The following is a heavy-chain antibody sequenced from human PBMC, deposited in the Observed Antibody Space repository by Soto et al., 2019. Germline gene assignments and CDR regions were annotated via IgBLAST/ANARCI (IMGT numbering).Heavy chain of an antibody. CDR2: MNPGSGDT. V-gene: IGHV1-8*01. CDR1: GYSFTNND. J-gene: IGHJ5*02. Sequence: SSVKVSCKASGYSFTNNDVSWVRQATGQGLEWMGWMNPGSGDTGYAQKFQGRVTMTRDISIATAYMELSSLKSDDTAVYYCARMASFGSLNWFDPWGQGTLVTVSS. D-gene: IGHD3-10*01. CDR3: ARMASFGSLNWFDP.